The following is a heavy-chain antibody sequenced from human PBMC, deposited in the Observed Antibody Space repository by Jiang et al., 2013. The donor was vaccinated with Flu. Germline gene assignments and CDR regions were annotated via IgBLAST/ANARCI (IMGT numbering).Heavy chain of an antibody. D-gene: IGHD4-17*01. CDR2: ISSSSSYI. Sequence: QAPGKGLEWVSSISSSSSYIYYADSVKGRFTISRDNAKNSLYLQMNSLRAEDTAVYYCARHSDYGDYLIHWFDPWGQGTLVTVSS. V-gene: IGHV3-21*04. CDR3: ARHSDYGDYLIHWFDP. J-gene: IGHJ5*02.